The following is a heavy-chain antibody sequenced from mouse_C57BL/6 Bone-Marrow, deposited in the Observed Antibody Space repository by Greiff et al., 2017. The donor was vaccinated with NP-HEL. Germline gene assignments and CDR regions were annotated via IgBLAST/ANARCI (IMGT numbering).Heavy chain of an antibody. CDR1: GFNIKDDY. V-gene: IGHV14-4*01. CDR2: IDPENGDT. Sequence: EVQLQQSGAELVRPGASVTLSCTASGFNIKDDYMHWVKQRPEQGLEWIGWIDPENGDTEYASKFQGKATITADTSSNTAYLQLSSLTSEDTAVYYCTKGKEYFDVWGTGTTVTVSS. J-gene: IGHJ1*03. D-gene: IGHD1-3*01. CDR3: TKGKEYFDV.